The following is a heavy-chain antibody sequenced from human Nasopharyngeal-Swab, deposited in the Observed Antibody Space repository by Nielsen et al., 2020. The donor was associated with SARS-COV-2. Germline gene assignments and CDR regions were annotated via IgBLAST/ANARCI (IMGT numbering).Heavy chain of an antibody. J-gene: IGHJ4*02. CDR1: GFTFSSYW. CDR2: IKQDGSEK. D-gene: IGHD3-22*01. Sequence: GGSLRLSCAASGFTFSSYWMSWVRQAPGKGLEWVANIKQDGSEKYYVDSVKDRFTISRDNAKNSLYLQMNSLRAEDTAVYYCARDPGFGYYYDSSGYYDYWGQGTLVTVSS. V-gene: IGHV3-7*01. CDR3: ARDPGFGYYYDSSGYYDY.